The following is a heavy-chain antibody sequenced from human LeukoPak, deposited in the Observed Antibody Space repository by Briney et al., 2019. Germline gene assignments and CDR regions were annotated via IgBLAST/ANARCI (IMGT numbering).Heavy chain of an antibody. CDR1: GFTFSSYS. CDR2: ISSSSRYI. Sequence: GGSLTLSCAASGFTFSSYSMNWVRQAPGKGLECVSSISSSSRYIYYADPVKGRFTISRGNGKNSLYLQMNSLRAEDTAVYYCARRYYDYGWGSYRYFDYWGQGTLVTVSS. V-gene: IGHV3-21*01. D-gene: IGHD3-16*02. J-gene: IGHJ4*02. CDR3: ARRYYDYGWGSYRYFDY.